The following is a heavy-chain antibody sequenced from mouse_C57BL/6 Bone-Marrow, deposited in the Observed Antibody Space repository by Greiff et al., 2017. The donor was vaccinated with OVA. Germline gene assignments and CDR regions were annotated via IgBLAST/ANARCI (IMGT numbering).Heavy chain of an antibody. Sequence: VQLQQPGAELVKPGASVKLSCKASGYTFTSYWMQWVKQRPGQGLEWIGEIDPSDSYTNYNQKFKGKATLTVDTSSSTAYMQLSSLTSEDSAVYYCARSYYYGSSYRFAYWGQGTLVTVSA. CDR3: ARSYYYGSSYRFAY. CDR2: IDPSDSYT. CDR1: GYTFTSYW. J-gene: IGHJ3*01. V-gene: IGHV1-50*01. D-gene: IGHD1-1*01.